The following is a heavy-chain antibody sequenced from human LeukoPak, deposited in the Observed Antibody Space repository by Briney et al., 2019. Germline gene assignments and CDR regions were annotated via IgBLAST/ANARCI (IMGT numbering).Heavy chain of an antibody. J-gene: IGHJ5*02. Sequence: GGSLRLSCAASGFTFSSYAMSWVRQAPGKGLEWVSGISGSGGSTYYADSVKGRFTISRDNSKNTLYLQMNSLRVEDTAVYYCAKVAYSSSWPNWFDPWGQGTLVTVSS. D-gene: IGHD6-13*01. CDR3: AKVAYSSSWPNWFDP. CDR2: ISGSGGST. V-gene: IGHV3-23*01. CDR1: GFTFSSYA.